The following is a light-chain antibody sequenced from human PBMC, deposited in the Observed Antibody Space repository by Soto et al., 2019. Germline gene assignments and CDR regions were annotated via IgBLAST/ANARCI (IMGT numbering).Light chain of an antibody. J-gene: IGLJ2*01. CDR2: DVS. CDR3: CSYAGGYTHAV. Sequence: QSVLTQPRSVSGPPGQSVSISCSGTSSDVGTYNYVSWYQQHPGKAPKLMIYDVSKRPSGVPDRFSGSKSGNTASLTISGLQAEDGADYYCCSYAGGYTHAVFGGGTKLTVL. V-gene: IGLV2-11*01. CDR1: SSDVGTYNY.